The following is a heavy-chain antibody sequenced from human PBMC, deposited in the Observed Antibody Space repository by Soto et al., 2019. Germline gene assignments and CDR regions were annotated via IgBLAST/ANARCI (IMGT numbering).Heavy chain of an antibody. V-gene: IGHV3-11*06. CDR3: ARVPVSMVRGYGMDV. CDR2: ISGSGRYT. J-gene: IGHJ6*02. CDR1: GFTFNDYY. D-gene: IGHD3-10*01. Sequence: QVQLVESGGGLVKPGGSLRLSCAASGFTFNDYYMRWVRQAPGKGLEWVSYISGSGRYTKYADSVKGRFTISRDNAKNSLYRQMSSLRVEDTAVYYCARVPVSMVRGYGMDVWGQGTTVTVSS.